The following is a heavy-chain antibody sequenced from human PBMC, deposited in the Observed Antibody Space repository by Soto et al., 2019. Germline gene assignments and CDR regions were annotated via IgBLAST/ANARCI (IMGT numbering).Heavy chain of an antibody. CDR1: GFTFSDAW. V-gene: IGHV3-15*07. J-gene: IGHJ4*02. Sequence: EAQLVESGGGLVKPGGSLRLSCAASGFTFSDAWMNWVRQAPGKGLEWVGRIKSKADGGATDYAAPVKGRFTISRDDSKNTRYLQMNSLKTEDTAVYYCTTLTMLLVHLDYWGLGTLVTVSS. CDR3: TTLTMLLVHLDY. D-gene: IGHD3-22*01. CDR2: IKSKADGGAT.